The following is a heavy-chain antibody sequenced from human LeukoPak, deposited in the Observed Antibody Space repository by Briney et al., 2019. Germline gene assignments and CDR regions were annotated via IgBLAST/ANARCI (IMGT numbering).Heavy chain of an antibody. CDR2: IIPVLGVS. V-gene: IGHV1-69*04. J-gene: IGHJ3*02. CDR3: ARKITIFGVVPNGGGDAFDI. Sequence: SVKVSSKASGGSFSSYVITWVRQAPGQGLEWMGRIIPVLGVSNFAQKFEGRVTITADKSTNTAHMELRRLESGDTAVYYCARKITIFGVVPNGGGDAFDIWGQGTMVTVSS. D-gene: IGHD3-3*01. CDR1: GGSFSSYV.